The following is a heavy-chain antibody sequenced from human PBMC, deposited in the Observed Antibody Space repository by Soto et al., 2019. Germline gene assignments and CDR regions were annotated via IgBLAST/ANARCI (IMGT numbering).Heavy chain of an antibody. CDR3: ARRGTTVTTQYYFDY. V-gene: IGHV4-39*01. Sequence: SETLSLTCTVSGGSISSSSYYWGWIRQPPGKGLEWIGSIYYSGSTYYNPSLKSRVTISVDTSKNQFSLKLSSVTAADTAMYYCARRGTTVTTQYYFDYWGQGTLVTVSS. CDR1: GGSISSSSYY. D-gene: IGHD4-17*01. CDR2: IYYSGST. J-gene: IGHJ4*02.